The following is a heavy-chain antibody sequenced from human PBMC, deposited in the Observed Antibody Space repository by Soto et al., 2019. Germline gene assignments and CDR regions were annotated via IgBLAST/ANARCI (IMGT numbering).Heavy chain of an antibody. J-gene: IGHJ5*02. CDR2: ISYDGSNK. D-gene: IGHD3-22*01. V-gene: IGHV3-30-3*01. CDR1: GFTFSSYA. CDR3: ARAAYYYDSSGYYSAWFDP. Sequence: GGSLRLSCAASGFTFSSYAMHWVRQAPGKGLEWVAVISYDGSNKYYADSVKGRFTISRDNSKNTLYLQMNSLRAEDTAVYYCARAAYYYDSSGYYSAWFDPWGQGTLVTVSS.